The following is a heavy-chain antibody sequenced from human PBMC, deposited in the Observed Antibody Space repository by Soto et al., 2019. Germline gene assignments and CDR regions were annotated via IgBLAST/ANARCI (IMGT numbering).Heavy chain of an antibody. CDR2: IRDRAFSYAT. Sequence: EVLLVESGGGLVQPGGSLKLSCAASGFVFKDSSIHWVRQASGKGLEWVGRIRDRAFSYATAYAASVKGRFTIYRDDSTNTAYLQMNSLKTEDTDIYYCTRLIRAAQDYWGQGTLVTVSS. J-gene: IGHJ4*02. D-gene: IGHD3-16*01. CDR3: TRLIRAAQDY. CDR1: GFVFKDSS. V-gene: IGHV3-73*01.